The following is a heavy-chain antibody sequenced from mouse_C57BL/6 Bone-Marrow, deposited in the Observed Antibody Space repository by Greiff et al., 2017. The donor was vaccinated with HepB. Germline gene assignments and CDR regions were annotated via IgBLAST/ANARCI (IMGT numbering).Heavy chain of an antibody. V-gene: IGHV1-26*01. CDR2: INPNNGGT. Sequence: EVQLQQSGPELVKPGASVKISCKASGYTFTDYYMNWVKQSHGKSLEWIGDINPNNGGTSYNQKFKGKATLTVDKSSSTAYMELRSLTSEDSAVYYWARENYGSRRYFDYWGQGTTLTVSS. CDR1: GYTFTDYY. D-gene: IGHD1-1*01. CDR3: ARENYGSRRYFDY. J-gene: IGHJ2*01.